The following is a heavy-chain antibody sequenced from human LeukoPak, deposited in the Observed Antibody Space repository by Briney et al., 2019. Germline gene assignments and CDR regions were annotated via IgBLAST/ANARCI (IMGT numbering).Heavy chain of an antibody. CDR2: ISSSGSTI. J-gene: IGHJ4*02. D-gene: IGHD3-16*02. CDR3: ARDGYDYVWGSYGLDY. CDR1: GFTLDDYG. V-gene: IGHV3-48*03. Sequence: GGSLRLSCAASGFTLDDYGMNWVRQAPGKGLEWVSYISSSGSTIYYADSVKGRFTISRDNAKNSLYLQMNSLRAEDTAVYYCARDGYDYVWGSYGLDYWGQGTLVTVSS.